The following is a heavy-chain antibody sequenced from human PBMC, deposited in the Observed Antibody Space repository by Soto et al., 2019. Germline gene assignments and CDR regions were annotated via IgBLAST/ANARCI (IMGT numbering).Heavy chain of an antibody. J-gene: IGHJ5*02. CDR2: IRSKANSYAT. D-gene: IGHD4-17*01. CDR3: TRHESYGDYPWFDP. CDR1: GFTFSGSA. V-gene: IGHV3-73*01. Sequence: EVQLVESGGGLVQPGGSLKLSCAASGFTFSGSAMHWVRQASGKGLEWVGRIRSKANSYATAYAASVKGRFTISRDDSKNPAYLQMNSLKTEDTAVYYCTRHESYGDYPWFDPWGQGTLVTVSS.